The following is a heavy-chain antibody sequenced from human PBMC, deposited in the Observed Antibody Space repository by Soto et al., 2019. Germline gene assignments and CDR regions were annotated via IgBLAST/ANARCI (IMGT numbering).Heavy chain of an antibody. CDR2: ISYDGSKK. V-gene: IGHV3-30-3*01. CDR3: AREGIAAAGPTPHY. Sequence: QVQLVESGGGVVQPGRSLRLSCAASGFNFSSYAMHWVRQAPGKGLEWVAVISYDGSKKYYADSVKGRFTISRDNSKNALSLQINSLRAEDTAVYYCAREGIAAAGPTPHYWGQGTLVTVSS. D-gene: IGHD6-13*01. CDR1: GFNFSSYA. J-gene: IGHJ4*02.